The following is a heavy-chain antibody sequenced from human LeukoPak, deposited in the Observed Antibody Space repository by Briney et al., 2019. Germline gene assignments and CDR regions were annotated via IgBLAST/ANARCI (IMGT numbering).Heavy chain of an antibody. Sequence: HSGGSLRLSCAASGFTFSSYTMNWVRQPPGKGLEWVSYISSSSSTIYYADSVKGRFTISRDNAKNSLYLQMNSLRAEDTAVYYCARAPMVRGVNYYGMDVWGQGTTVTVSS. V-gene: IGHV3-48*04. D-gene: IGHD3-10*01. J-gene: IGHJ6*02. CDR2: ISSSSSTI. CDR1: GFTFSSYT. CDR3: ARAPMVRGVNYYGMDV.